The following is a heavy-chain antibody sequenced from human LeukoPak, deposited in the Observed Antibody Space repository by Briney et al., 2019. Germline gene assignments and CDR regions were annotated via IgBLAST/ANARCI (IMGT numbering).Heavy chain of an antibody. J-gene: IGHJ4*02. V-gene: IGHV3-11*06. Sequence: PGGSLRLSCAASGFTFSDYYMSWIRQAPGKGLEWVSYISSSNSYTNYADSVKGRFTISRDNAKNSLYLQMNSLRAEDTAVYYCVRVERSYGSDYWGQGTLVTVSS. D-gene: IGHD5-18*01. CDR3: VRVERSYGSDY. CDR1: GFTFSDYY. CDR2: ISSSNSYT.